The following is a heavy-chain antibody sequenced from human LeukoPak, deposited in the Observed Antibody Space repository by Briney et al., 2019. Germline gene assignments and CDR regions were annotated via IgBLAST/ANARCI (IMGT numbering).Heavy chain of an antibody. V-gene: IGHV3-21*01. Sequence: PGGSLRLSCAASGFTFSSYSMNWVRQAPGKGLEWVSSISSSSSYIYYADSVKGRFTISRDNSKNTLYLQMNSLRAEDTAVYYCAKDSLFRYYDSSGYGFDAFDIWGQGTMVTVSS. J-gene: IGHJ3*02. CDR3: AKDSLFRYYDSSGYGFDAFDI. CDR2: ISSSSSYI. CDR1: GFTFSSYS. D-gene: IGHD3-22*01.